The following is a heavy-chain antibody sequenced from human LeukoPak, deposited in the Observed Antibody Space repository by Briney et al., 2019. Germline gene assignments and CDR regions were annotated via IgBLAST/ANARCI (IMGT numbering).Heavy chain of an antibody. V-gene: IGHV4-31*03. CDR2: IYYSGST. D-gene: IGHD3-10*01. CDR1: GGSISSGGYY. J-gene: IGHJ4*02. Sequence: PSETLSLTCTVSGGSISSGGYYWSWIRQHPGKGLEWIGYIYYSGSTYYNPSLKSRVTISVDTSKNQFSLKLSSVTAADTAVYYCARSGGSGSSPLDHWGQGTLVTVSS. CDR3: ARSGGSGSSPLDH.